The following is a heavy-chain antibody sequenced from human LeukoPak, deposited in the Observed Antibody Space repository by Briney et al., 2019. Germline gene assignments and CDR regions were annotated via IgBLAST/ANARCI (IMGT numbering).Heavy chain of an antibody. CDR2: IYYSGST. D-gene: IGHD6-19*01. V-gene: IGHV4-59*01. Sequence: PSEILSLTCTVSGGSISSYYWSWIRQPPGKGLEWIGYIYYSGSTNYNPSLKSRVTISVDTSKNQFSLKLSSVTAADTAVYYCASFIAVAGTFYFDYWGQGTLVTVSS. J-gene: IGHJ4*02. CDR3: ASFIAVAGTFYFDY. CDR1: GGSISSYY.